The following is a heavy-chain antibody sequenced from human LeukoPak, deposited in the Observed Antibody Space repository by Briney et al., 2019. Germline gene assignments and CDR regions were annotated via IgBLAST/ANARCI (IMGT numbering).Heavy chain of an antibody. J-gene: IGHJ3*02. Sequence: GGSLRLSCAASGLTFSNAWMSWVRQAPGKGLEWVANIKQDGSEKYYVDSVKGRFTISRDNAKNSLYLQMNSLRAEDTAVYYCARDQTDDAFDIWGQGTMVTVSS. CDR2: IKQDGSEK. CDR3: ARDQTDDAFDI. V-gene: IGHV3-7*03. CDR1: GLTFSNAW.